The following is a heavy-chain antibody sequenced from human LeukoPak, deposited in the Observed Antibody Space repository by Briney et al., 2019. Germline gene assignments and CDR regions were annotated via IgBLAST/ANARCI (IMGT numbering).Heavy chain of an antibody. Sequence: ASVKVSCKASGYTFISYYIHWVRQAPGQGLQWMGLISPSAGSTTYAQKFQGRVTMTRDTSTNTVYMELDSLRSDDTAVFYCARSRLYYDSSSDFDYWGQGTLVTVSS. D-gene: IGHD3-22*01. J-gene: IGHJ4*02. CDR3: ARSRLYYDSSSDFDY. CDR1: GYTFISYY. CDR2: ISPSAGST. V-gene: IGHV1-46*01.